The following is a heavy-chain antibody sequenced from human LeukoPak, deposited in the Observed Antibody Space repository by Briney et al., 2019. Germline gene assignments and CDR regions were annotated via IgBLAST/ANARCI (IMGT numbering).Heavy chain of an antibody. D-gene: IGHD3-10*01. V-gene: IGHV1-2*02. CDR1: GYTFSDYW. CDR2: GNPKTGDT. J-gene: IGHJ5*02. CDR3: ARDRTSKTMVRGPLLFDP. Sequence: PLASVKVSCKASGYTFSDYWIHWVRQAPGQGLEWMGCGNPKTGDTKYAQKFQGRVTMTRDTSISTAYMELSRLRSDDTAVYYCARDRTSKTMVRGPLLFDPWGQGTLVTVSS.